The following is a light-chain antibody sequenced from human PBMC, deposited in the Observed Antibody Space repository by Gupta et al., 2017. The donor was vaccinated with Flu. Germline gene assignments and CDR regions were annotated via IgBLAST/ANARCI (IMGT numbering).Light chain of an antibody. CDR2: GAS. Sequence: ELILTQSPGTLSLSPGERATLSCRASQSVSSNYLAWYQQKPGQAPRLLIYGASSRAAGIPDRFSGSGSGTDFTLTVSRLEPEDFAVYYCQQYGRSPYSFGQGTKLEIK. V-gene: IGKV3-20*01. CDR1: QSVSSNY. J-gene: IGKJ2*03. CDR3: QQYGRSPYS.